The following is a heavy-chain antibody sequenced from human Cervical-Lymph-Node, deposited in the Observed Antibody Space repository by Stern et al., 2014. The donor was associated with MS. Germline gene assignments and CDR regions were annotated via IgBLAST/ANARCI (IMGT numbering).Heavy chain of an antibody. CDR2: ISSSSSYI. D-gene: IGHD5-18*01. Sequence: EVQLLESGGGLVKPGGSLRLSCAASGFTFSSYSMNWVRQAPGKGLEWVSSISSSSSYIYYADSVKGRFTISRDNAKNSLYLQMNSLRAEDTAVYYCARIPRGYSYDQYYFDYWGQGTLVTVSS. CDR1: GFTFSSYS. V-gene: IGHV3-21*01. CDR3: ARIPRGYSYDQYYFDY. J-gene: IGHJ4*02.